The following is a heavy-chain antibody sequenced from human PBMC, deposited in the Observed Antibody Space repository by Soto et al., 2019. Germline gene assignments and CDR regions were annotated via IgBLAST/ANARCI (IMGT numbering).Heavy chain of an antibody. CDR2: IVVGSGNT. CDR3: AADGYCSGGSCYEYDYGMDV. CDR1: GFTFTSSA. J-gene: IGHJ6*01. Sequence: SVKVSCKASGFTFTSSAVQWVRQARGQRLEWIGWIVVGSGNTNYAQKFQERVTITRDMSTSTAYMELSSLRSEDTAVYYCAADGYCSGGSCYEYDYGMDVSRQGTTVTVPQ. V-gene: IGHV1-58*01. D-gene: IGHD2-15*01.